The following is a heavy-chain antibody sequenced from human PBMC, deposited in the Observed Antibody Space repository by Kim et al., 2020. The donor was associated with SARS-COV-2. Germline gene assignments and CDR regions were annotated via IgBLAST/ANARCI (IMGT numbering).Heavy chain of an antibody. J-gene: IGHJ4*02. Sequence: GGSLRLSCAASGFTFSSYGMHWVRQAPGKGLEWVAVISYDGSNKYYADSVKGRFTISRDNSKNTLYLQMNSLRAEDTAVYYCAKDTVFDYWGQGTLVTVSS. CDR2: ISYDGSNK. V-gene: IGHV3-30*18. D-gene: IGHD4-17*01. CDR3: AKDTVFDY. CDR1: GFTFSSYG.